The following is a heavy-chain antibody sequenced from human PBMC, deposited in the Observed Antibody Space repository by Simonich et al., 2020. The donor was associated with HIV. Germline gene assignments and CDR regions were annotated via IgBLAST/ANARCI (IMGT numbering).Heavy chain of an antibody. CDR2: INHSGRT. CDR1: GGSFSGYY. J-gene: IGHJ6*02. Sequence: QVQVQQWGAGLLKPSETLSLTCAVYGGSFSGYYWSWIRQPPGKGLEWIGEINHSGRTNDNPSLKSRVTISVDTSKIQFYLKLSSVTAADTAVYYCARARRELQLISRYLVNGMDVWGQGTTVTVSS. CDR3: ARARRELQLISRYLVNGMDV. V-gene: IGHV4-34*01. D-gene: IGHD2-2*01.